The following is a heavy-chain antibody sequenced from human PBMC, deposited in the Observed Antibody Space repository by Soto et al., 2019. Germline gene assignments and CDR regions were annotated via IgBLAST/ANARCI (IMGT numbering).Heavy chain of an antibody. D-gene: IGHD6-13*01. CDR3: ARGREKQKLPQKPGVFDY. V-gene: IGHV1-2*04. Sequence: ASVKVSCKASGYTFTGYYMHWVRQAPGQGLEWMGWINPNSGGTNYAQKFQGWVTMTRDTSISTAYMELSRLRSDDTAVYYCARGREKQKLPQKPGVFDYWGQGTLVTVSS. J-gene: IGHJ4*02. CDR1: GYTFTGYY. CDR2: INPNSGGT.